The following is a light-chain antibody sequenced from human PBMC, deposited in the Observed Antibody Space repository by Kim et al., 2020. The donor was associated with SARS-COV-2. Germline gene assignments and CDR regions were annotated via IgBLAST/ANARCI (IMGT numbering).Light chain of an antibody. Sequence: DIQMTQSPSTLSASVGDRVTITCRASQSINNWLAWYQQKPGKAPTLLIYKTYSLESGVPSRFSGSGSGTEFTLTISSLQPDDFATYYCQQYNSLWTFGRGTKVEIK. V-gene: IGKV1-5*03. CDR1: QSINNW. CDR3: QQYNSLWT. CDR2: KTY. J-gene: IGKJ1*01.